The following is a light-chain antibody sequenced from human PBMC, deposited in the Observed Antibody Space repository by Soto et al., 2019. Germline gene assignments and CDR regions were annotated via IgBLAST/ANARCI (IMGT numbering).Light chain of an antibody. CDR3: QSYDSSLSALYV. J-gene: IGLJ1*01. V-gene: IGLV1-40*01. Sequence: QSVLTRPPSVSGAPGQRGTISCTGSSSNIGAGYDVHWYQQLPGTAPKLLIYGNSNRPSGVPDRFSGSKSGTSASLAITGLQAEDEADYYCQSYDSSLSALYVFGTGTKVTVL. CDR1: SSNIGAGYD. CDR2: GNS.